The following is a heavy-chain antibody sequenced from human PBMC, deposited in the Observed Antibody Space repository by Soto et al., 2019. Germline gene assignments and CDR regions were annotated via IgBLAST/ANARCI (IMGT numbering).Heavy chain of an antibody. J-gene: IGHJ6*03. V-gene: IGHV3-48*01. Sequence: EVQLVESGGGLVQPGGSLRLSCAASGFTFSSYSMNWVRQAPGKGLEWVSYISSSSSTIYYADSVKGRFTISRDNAKNSLYLQMNSLRAEDTAVYYCARGRGRDYAVSYMDVWGKGTTVTVSS. CDR2: ISSSSSTI. CDR1: GFTFSSYS. CDR3: ARGRGRDYAVSYMDV. D-gene: IGHD4-17*01.